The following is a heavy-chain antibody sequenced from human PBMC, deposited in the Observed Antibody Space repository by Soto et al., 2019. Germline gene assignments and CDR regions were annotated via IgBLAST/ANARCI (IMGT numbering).Heavy chain of an antibody. D-gene: IGHD5-12*01. CDR1: GGTFSSYA. J-gene: IGHJ6*02. Sequence: QVQLVQSGAEVKKPGSSVKVSCKASGGTFSSYAISWVRQAPGQGLEWMGGIIPIFGTANYAQKFQGRVTIIADESTSTAYMELSSLRSEDTAVYYCARGAWGDGYNSLYYYYGMDVWGQGTTVTVSS. V-gene: IGHV1-69*01. CDR2: IIPIFGTA. CDR3: ARGAWGDGYNSLYYYYGMDV.